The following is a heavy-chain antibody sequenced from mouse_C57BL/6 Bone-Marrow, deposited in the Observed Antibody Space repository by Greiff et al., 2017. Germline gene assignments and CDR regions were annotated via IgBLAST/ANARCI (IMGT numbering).Heavy chain of an antibody. CDR1: GYTFTDYE. D-gene: IGHD2-1*01. Sequence: VQLQESGAELVRPGASVTLSCKASGYTFTDYEMHWVKQTPVHGLEWIGAIDPETGGTAYNQKFKGKAILTADKSSSTAYMELRSLTSEDSAVYYCTRYYYGWYFDVWGTGTTVTVSS. J-gene: IGHJ1*03. V-gene: IGHV1-15*01. CDR2: IDPETGGT. CDR3: TRYYYGWYFDV.